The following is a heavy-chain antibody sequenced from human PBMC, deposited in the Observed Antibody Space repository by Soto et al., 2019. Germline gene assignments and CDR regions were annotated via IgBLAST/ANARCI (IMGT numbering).Heavy chain of an antibody. D-gene: IGHD6-13*01. CDR2: IYTSGST. Sequence: SETLSLTCTVSGGSISSYYCIFIRQPAGKGLEWIGRIYTSGSTNYNPSLKSRVTMSVDTSKNQFSLKLSSVTAADTAVYYCARELAAAPDYWGQGTLVTVSS. CDR1: GGSISSYY. V-gene: IGHV4-4*07. CDR3: ARELAAAPDY. J-gene: IGHJ4*02.